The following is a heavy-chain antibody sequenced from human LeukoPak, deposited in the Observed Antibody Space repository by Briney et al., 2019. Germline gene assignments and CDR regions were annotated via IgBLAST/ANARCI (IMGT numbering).Heavy chain of an antibody. J-gene: IGHJ4*02. CDR3: ATPLVYCSSTSCGPLDY. D-gene: IGHD2-2*01. Sequence: PGGSLRLSCAASGFTFSEYYMSWIRQAPGKGLEWVSYISSSGSTIYYADSVKGRFTISRDNAKNSLYLQMNSLRAEDTAVYYCATPLVYCSSTSCGPLDYWGQGTLVTVSS. CDR1: GFTFSEYY. V-gene: IGHV3-11*01. CDR2: ISSSGSTI.